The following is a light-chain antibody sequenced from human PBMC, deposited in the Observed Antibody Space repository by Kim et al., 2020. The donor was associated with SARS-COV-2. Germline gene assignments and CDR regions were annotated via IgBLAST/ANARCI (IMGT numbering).Light chain of an antibody. Sequence: SSELTQDPAVSVALGQTVRITCQGDSLRSYYASWYQQNPGQAPVLVIYGRNNRPSGIPDRFSGSTSGNTASLTITGAQAEDEADYYCKSRDSSGNVVFGGGTKLTVL. CDR1: SLRSYY. J-gene: IGLJ2*01. CDR2: GRN. CDR3: KSRDSSGNVV. V-gene: IGLV3-19*01.